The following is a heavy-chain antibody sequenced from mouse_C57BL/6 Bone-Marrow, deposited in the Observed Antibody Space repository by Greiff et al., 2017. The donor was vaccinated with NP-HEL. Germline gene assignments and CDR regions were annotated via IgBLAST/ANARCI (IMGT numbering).Heavy chain of an antibody. CDR3: ARCQNYYGSSYSDY. J-gene: IGHJ2*01. Sequence: EVQLQQSGPVLVKPGASVKMSCKASGYTFTDYYMNWVKQSHGKSLEWIGVINPYNGGTSYNQKFKGKATLTVDKSSSTAYMEINSLTSEDSAVYNCARCQNYYGSSYSDYWGQGTTLTVSS. V-gene: IGHV1-19*01. CDR1: GYTFTDYY. CDR2: INPYNGGT. D-gene: IGHD1-1*01.